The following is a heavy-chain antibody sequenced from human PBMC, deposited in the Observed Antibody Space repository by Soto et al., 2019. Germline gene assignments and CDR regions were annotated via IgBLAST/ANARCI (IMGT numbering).Heavy chain of an antibody. CDR2: IYHSGST. Sequence: QLQLQESGSGLVKPSQTLSLTCAVSGGSISSGGYSWSWIRQPPGKGLEWIGYIYHSGSTYYNPSLTSRVTISVDRSKNQFSLKLSSVTATDTAVYYCARDRGDHEAYFDYWGQGTLVTVSS. CDR1: GGSISSGGYS. CDR3: ARDRGDHEAYFDY. V-gene: IGHV4-30-2*01. D-gene: IGHD4-17*01. J-gene: IGHJ4*02.